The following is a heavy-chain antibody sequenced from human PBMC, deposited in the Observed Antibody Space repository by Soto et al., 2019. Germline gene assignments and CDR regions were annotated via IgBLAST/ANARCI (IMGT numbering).Heavy chain of an antibody. J-gene: IGHJ4*02. CDR2: ISSSSSYI. D-gene: IGHD2-2*01. CDR1: GFTFSSYS. V-gene: IGHV3-21*01. Sequence: PGGSLRLSCAASGFTFSSYSMNWVRQAPGKGLEWVSSISSSSSYIYYADSVKGRFTISRDNAKNSLYLQMNSLRAEDTAVYYCARKPEYQLLGWPFDYWGQGTLVTVSS. CDR3: ARKPEYQLLGWPFDY.